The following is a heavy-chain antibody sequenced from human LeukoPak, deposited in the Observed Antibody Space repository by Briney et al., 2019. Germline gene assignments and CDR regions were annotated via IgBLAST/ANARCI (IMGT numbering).Heavy chain of an antibody. J-gene: IGHJ5*02. D-gene: IGHD2-21*01. V-gene: IGHV3-30*02. CDR1: GFTFSTYG. Sequence: PGGSLRLSCAASGFTFSTYGMHWVRQAPGKGLEWVAFIRYDGSNKYYADSVKGRFTISRDNSKNTLFVQMNSLRAEDTAVYYCARDGVEFYNWFDPWGQGTLVTVSS. CDR3: ARDGVEFYNWFDP. CDR2: IRYDGSNK.